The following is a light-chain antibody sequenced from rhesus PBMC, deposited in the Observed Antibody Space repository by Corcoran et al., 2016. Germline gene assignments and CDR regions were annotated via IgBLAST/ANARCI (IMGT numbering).Light chain of an antibody. CDR2: AAS. Sequence: DIQMTQSPSSLSASVGDRVTITCRASQGISDYLSWYQRKPGKAPKRLIYAASILESGAPSRLSGSGAGTEFTLTIRRLQPEDVAAYYCLQDYSSPFTFGPGTKLDIK. CDR3: LQDYSSPFT. J-gene: IGKJ3*01. CDR1: QGISDY. V-gene: IGKV1-36*02.